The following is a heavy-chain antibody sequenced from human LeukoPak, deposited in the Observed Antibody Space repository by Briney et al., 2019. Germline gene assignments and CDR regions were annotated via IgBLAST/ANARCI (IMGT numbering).Heavy chain of an antibody. CDR1: GGSISSSNW. V-gene: IGHV4-4*02. CDR2: VYHTGSS. CDR3: ARGGTTVAGTFWFDP. Sequence: PSETLSLTCAVSGGSISSSNWWSWVRQPPGKGLEWIGEVYHTGSSNYNPPLKSRATISVDKSKSQFSLKLSSVTAADTAVYYCARGGTTVAGTFWFDPWGQGTLVTVSS. D-gene: IGHD6-19*01. J-gene: IGHJ5*02.